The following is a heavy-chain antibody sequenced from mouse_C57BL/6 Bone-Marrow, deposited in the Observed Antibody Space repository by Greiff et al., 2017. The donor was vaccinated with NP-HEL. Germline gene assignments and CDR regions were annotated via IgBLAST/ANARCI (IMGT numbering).Heavy chain of an antibody. D-gene: IGHD1-1*01. CDR2: IYPGSGNT. Sequence: QVQLQQSGAELVRPGASVKLSCKASGYTFTDYYINWVKQRPGQGLEWIARIYPGSGNTYYNEKFKGKATLTAEKSSSTAYMQLSSLTSEDSAVYFCARGPPTGAYWGQGTLVTVSA. J-gene: IGHJ3*01. CDR3: ARGPPTGAY. V-gene: IGHV1-76*01. CDR1: GYTFTDYY.